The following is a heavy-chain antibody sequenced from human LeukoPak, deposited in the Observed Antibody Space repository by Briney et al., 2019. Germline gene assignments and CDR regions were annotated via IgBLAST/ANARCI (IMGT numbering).Heavy chain of an antibody. D-gene: IGHD3-16*01. CDR2: IYSTGST. CDR1: GGSISSGAYY. V-gene: IGHV4-39*02. Sequence: SETLSLTCIVSGGSISSGAYYWAWIRQPPGKGLEWIGSIYSTGSTYKNPSLKSRLTISIDTSKNQYSLKLNSVTAADTAVFYCAREPITSGGNDAFDIWGQGTMVTVSS. J-gene: IGHJ3*02. CDR3: AREPITSGGNDAFDI.